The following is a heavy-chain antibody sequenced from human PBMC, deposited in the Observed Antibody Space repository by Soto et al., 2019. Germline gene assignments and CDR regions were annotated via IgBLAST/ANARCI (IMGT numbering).Heavy chain of an antibody. CDR1: GFTFSSYW. CDR3: VRGDGDYHDGNGYLGRH. D-gene: IGHD3-22*01. V-gene: IGHV3-74*01. J-gene: IGHJ4*02. CDR2: INSDGSGT. Sequence: EVHLVESGGGSVQPGGSLRLSCAASGFTFSSYWMHWVRQAPGKGLVWVSRINSDGSGTYYADSVKGRLTISRDNAKNTLYLQMNSLRAEDTAVYYCVRGDGDYHDGNGYLGRHWGQGTLVTVSS.